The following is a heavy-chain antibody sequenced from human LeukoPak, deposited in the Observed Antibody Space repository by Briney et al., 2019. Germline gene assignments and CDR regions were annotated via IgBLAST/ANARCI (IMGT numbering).Heavy chain of an antibody. V-gene: IGHV3-23*01. D-gene: IGHD3-22*01. CDR1: GITLSNYG. J-gene: IGHJ4*02. Sequence: GGSLRLSCAVSGITLSNYGMSWVRQAPGKGREWVAAISDSGGRTNYADSVKGTFTMSSDSTKNTLYLQMTSLRAEDTALYFCAKRGVVIRVILVGFHKEAYYFDSWGQGALVTVSS. CDR2: ISDSGGRT. CDR3: AKRGVVIRVILVGFHKEAYYFDS.